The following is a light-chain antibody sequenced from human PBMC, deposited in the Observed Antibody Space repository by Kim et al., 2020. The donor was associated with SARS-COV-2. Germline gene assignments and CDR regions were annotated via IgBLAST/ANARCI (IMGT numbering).Light chain of an antibody. CDR3: QQYGSSPQT. CDR2: GAS. J-gene: IGKJ1*01. V-gene: IGKV3-20*01. CDR1: QSVSSSY. Sequence: PGNSATLSCRASQSVSSSYLAWYQQKPGQAPRLLIYGASSRATGIPDRFSGSGSGTDFTLTISRLEPEDFAVYYCQQYGSSPQTFGQGTKVDIK.